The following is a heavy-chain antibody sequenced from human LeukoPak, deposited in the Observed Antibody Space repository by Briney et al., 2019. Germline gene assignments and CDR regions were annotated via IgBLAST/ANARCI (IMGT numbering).Heavy chain of an antibody. CDR3: ARGYDILTGYMDV. CDR2: INPNSGGT. V-gene: IGHV1-2*02. J-gene: IGHJ6*03. D-gene: IGHD3-9*01. Sequence: ASVKVSCKASGYTFTGYYLHWVRQAPGQGLEWMGWINPNSGGTNYAQKFQGRVTMTRDTSISTAYMELSRLRSDDTAVYYCARGYDILTGYMDVWGKGTTVTISS. CDR1: GYTFTGYY.